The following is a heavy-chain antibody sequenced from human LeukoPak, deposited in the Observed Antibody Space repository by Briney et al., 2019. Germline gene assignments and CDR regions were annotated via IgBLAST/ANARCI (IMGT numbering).Heavy chain of an antibody. D-gene: IGHD6-19*01. CDR1: GFAFSSFA. Sequence: GGSLRLSCAASGFAFSSFAMGWVRQSPGKGLEWLSTINGGGNTTFYSDSVKGRLTISRDNSKNTLYLHMDSLRPDDTAMYYCTKELHVAVAVADYYYFYMDVWGRGTAVTVSS. CDR3: TKELHVAVAVADYYYFYMDV. J-gene: IGHJ6*03. CDR2: INGGGNTT. V-gene: IGHV3-23*01.